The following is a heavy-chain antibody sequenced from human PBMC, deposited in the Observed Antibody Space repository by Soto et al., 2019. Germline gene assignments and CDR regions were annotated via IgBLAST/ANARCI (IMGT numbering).Heavy chain of an antibody. CDR1: GGSISSVSHY. CDR2: IYYSGST. V-gene: IGHV4-31*03. CDR3: ARESGGYDSSTRYGLDV. J-gene: IGHJ6*02. Sequence: SETLSLTCSVSGGSISSVSHYWTWIRQQPGKGLEWIGYIYYSGSTDYNPSLKSRVTISVDRSKNQFSLNLSSVTAADTAIYYCARESGGYDSSTRYGLDVWGQGTTVTAP. D-gene: IGHD6-25*01.